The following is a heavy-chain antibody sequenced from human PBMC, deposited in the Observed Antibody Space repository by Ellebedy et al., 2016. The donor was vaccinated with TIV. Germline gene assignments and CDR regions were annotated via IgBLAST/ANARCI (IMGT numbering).Heavy chain of an antibody. CDR2: IYTGDTA. CDR3: ARDQATVVTPGDDFDY. V-gene: IGHV3-66*01. J-gene: IGHJ4*02. CDR1: GFTVSPNY. Sequence: GESLKISCAASGFTVSPNYMSWVRQAPGKGLEWVSIIYTGDTAYYADSVQGRFTISRDNAKNTQSLQMNNLRAEDTAVYYCARDQATVVTPGDDFDYWGQGTLVTVSS. D-gene: IGHD4-23*01.